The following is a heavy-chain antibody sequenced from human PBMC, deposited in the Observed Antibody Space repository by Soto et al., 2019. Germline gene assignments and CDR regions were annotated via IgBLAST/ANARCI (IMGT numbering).Heavy chain of an antibody. CDR2: ISSSSSTI. CDR3: AREGDGYGYQELTYFDY. CDR1: GFTFSSYS. D-gene: IGHD5-12*01. J-gene: IGHJ4*02. V-gene: IGHV3-48*02. Sequence: EVQLVESGGGLVQPGGSLRLSCAASGFTFSSYSMNWVRQAPGKGLEWVSYISSSSSTIYYADSVKGRFTISRDNAKNSRYLQMNSLRDEGTAVYYCAREGDGYGYQELTYFDYWGQGTLVTVSS.